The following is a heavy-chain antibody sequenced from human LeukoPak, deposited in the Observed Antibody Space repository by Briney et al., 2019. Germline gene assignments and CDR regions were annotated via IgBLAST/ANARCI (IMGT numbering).Heavy chain of an antibody. CDR3: AKDAQRGFDYSNSLEY. V-gene: IGHV3-33*06. CDR2: IWSDGTEK. CDR1: GFTYSHFG. D-gene: IGHD4-11*01. Sequence: GGSLRLSCAASGFTYSHFGMHWVRQAPGKGLEWVAVIWSDGTEKYYGDAVKGRFTISRDISRNTLYLQMNSLRDDDTAVYYCAKDAQRGFDYSNSLEYWGQGTLVTVSS. J-gene: IGHJ4*02.